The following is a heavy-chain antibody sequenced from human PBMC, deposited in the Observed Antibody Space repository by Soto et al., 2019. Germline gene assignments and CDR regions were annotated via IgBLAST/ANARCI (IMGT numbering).Heavy chain of an antibody. CDR1: GYTFTIYY. D-gene: IGHD3-10*01. CDR2: INPSGGST. J-gene: IGHJ3*02. V-gene: IGHV1-46*03. CDR3: ASDGGGTSGSYSGDAFDI. Sequence: GTSVKVSCKASGYTFTIYYMNWVRQAPGQGLEWMGIINPSGGSTSYAQKFQGRVTMTRDTSTSTVYMELSSLRSEDTAVYYCASDGGGTSGSYSGDAFDIWGQGTMVTVSS.